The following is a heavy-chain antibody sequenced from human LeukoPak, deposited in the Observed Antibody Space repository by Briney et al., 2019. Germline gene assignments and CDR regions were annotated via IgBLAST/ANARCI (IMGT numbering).Heavy chain of an antibody. Sequence: SQTLSLTCAISGDSVSSNSAAWNWIRQSPSRGLEWLGRTYYRSKWYNDHAVSVKSRITINPDTSKNQFSLQLNSVTPEDTAVYYCARVLGYCSSASGYQGGFDYWGQGTLVTV. J-gene: IGHJ4*02. D-gene: IGHD2-2*01. CDR2: TYYRSKWYN. CDR3: ARVLGYCSSASGYQGGFDY. CDR1: GDSVSSNSAA. V-gene: IGHV6-1*01.